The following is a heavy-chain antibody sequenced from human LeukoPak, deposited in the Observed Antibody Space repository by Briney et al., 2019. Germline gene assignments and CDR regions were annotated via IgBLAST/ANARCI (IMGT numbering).Heavy chain of an antibody. CDR3: ARGYYDILTGYYKGYYFDY. CDR2: ISAYNGNT. Sequence: ASVKVSCKASGYTFTSYGISWVRQAPGQGLEWMGWISAYNGNTNYAQKFQGRVTMTRDTSISTAYMELSRLRSDDTAVYYCARGYYDILTGYYKGYYFDYWGQGTLATVSS. J-gene: IGHJ4*02. D-gene: IGHD3-9*01. V-gene: IGHV1-18*01. CDR1: GYTFTSYG.